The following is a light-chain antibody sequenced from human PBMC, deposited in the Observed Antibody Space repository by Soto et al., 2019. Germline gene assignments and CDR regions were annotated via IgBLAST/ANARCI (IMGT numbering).Light chain of an antibody. CDR1: SSDVCAYNY. V-gene: IGLV2-14*01. CDR2: DVS. CDR3: KSFTTSDTYV. J-gene: IGLJ1*01. Sequence: QSALTQPASVSGSPGQSIAISCTGTSSDVCAYNYVSWYLQYPGKAPKLVIFDVSFRPSGVSNRFSGSKSGNTASLTISGLQAEDEADYYCKSFTTSDTYVFGTGTKVTVL.